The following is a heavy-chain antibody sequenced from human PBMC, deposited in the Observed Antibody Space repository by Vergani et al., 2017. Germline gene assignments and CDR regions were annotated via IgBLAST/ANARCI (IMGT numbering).Heavy chain of an antibody. V-gene: IGHV3-23*04. CDR2: ISGSGVSA. D-gene: IGHD1-26*01. CDR3: AREGVPRCCIVGAPDF. CDR1: GFALNRHA. Sequence: VQLVEPGGGVVQPGTSLRLSCVVSGFALNRHAMNWVRQAPGKGLEWVSGISGSGVSAYYTDSVKGRFTISRDNSKNMLYLQMNSLRAEDTAVYYCAREGVPRCCIVGAPDFWGQGALVTVSS. J-gene: IGHJ4*02.